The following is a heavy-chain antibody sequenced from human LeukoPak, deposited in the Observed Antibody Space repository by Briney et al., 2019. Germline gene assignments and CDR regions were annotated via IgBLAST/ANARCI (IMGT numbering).Heavy chain of an antibody. CDR2: IYHSGST. Sequence: SETLSLTCAVYGGSFSGYYWSWIRQPPGKGLEWIGYIYHSGSTYYNPSLKSRVTISVDRSKNQFSLKLSSVTAADTAVYYCARAAGTAYDYWGQGTLVTVSS. J-gene: IGHJ4*02. CDR1: GGSFSGYY. CDR3: ARAAGTAYDY. V-gene: IGHV4-34*01.